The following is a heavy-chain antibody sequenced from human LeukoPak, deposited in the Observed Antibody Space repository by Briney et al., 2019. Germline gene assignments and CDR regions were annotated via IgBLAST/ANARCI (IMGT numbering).Heavy chain of an antibody. Sequence: ASVKVSCKASEYTFTSYDINWVRQAPGQGLEWMGWINPNSGGTNYAQKFQGRVTMTRDTSIGTAYMELSRLRSDDTAVYYCARDQFSKKETGIFDYWGQGTLVTVSS. CDR1: EYTFTSYD. CDR3: ARDQFSKKETGIFDY. D-gene: IGHD6-6*01. J-gene: IGHJ4*02. CDR2: INPNSGGT. V-gene: IGHV1-2*02.